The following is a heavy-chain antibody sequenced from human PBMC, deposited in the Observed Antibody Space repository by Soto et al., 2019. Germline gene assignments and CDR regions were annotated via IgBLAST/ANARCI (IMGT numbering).Heavy chain of an antibody. CDR1: GYTFTGYY. Sequence: ASVKVSCKASGYTFTGYYMHWVRQAPGQGLEWMGWINPNSGGTNYAQKFQGRVTMTRDTSISTAYMELSRLRSDDTAVYYCARDGPYDYVWGSYRQFDYWGQGTLVTVS. CDR3: ARDGPYDYVWGSYRQFDY. V-gene: IGHV1-2*02. J-gene: IGHJ4*02. CDR2: INPNSGGT. D-gene: IGHD3-16*02.